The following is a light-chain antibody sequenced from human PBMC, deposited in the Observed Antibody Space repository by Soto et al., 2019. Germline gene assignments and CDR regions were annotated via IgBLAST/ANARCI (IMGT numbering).Light chain of an antibody. Sequence: QSVLTQPAPVSGSPGQSITISCTGTSTDVGRYNYVSWHQQHPGKAPKLMVYDVSNRPSWVSNRFSGSKSGITASLTISGLQAEDEADYYCGTWDSSLSAYVFGTGTKVTVL. CDR3: GTWDSSLSAYV. J-gene: IGLJ1*01. CDR1: STDVGRYNY. CDR2: DVS. V-gene: IGLV2-14*01.